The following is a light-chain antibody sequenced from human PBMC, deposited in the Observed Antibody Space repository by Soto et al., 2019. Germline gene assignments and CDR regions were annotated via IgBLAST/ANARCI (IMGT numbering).Light chain of an antibody. J-gene: IGKJ1*01. CDR1: QSVLYSSSNKNY. CDR2: WAS. CDR3: QQYYNIPWT. V-gene: IGKV4-1*01. Sequence: DIVMTQSPDSLAVSLGERATINCKSSQSVLYSSSNKNYLAWYQQKPGQPPNLLIYWASTRKSGVPDRFSGSGSGTDFTLTISSLQAEDVAVYYCQQYYNIPWTFGQGTKVEIK.